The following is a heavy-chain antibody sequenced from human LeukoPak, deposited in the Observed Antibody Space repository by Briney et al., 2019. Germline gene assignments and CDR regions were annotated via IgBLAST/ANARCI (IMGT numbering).Heavy chain of an antibody. CDR1: GGSFSGYY. CDR2: INHSGST. J-gene: IGHJ5*02. CDR3: ARVFGVVIMTGFDP. D-gene: IGHD3-3*01. Sequence: PSETLSLTCAVYGGSFSGYYWSWIRQPPGKGLEWIGEINHSGSTNYNPSLKSRVTISVDTSKNQFSLKLSSVTAADTAVYYCARVFGVVIMTGFDPWGQGTLVTVSS. V-gene: IGHV4-34*01.